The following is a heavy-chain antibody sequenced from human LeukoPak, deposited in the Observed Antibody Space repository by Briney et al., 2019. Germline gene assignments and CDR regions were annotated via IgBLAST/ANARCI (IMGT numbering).Heavy chain of an antibody. V-gene: IGHV3-15*01. CDR2: IKSKTDGGTT. Sequence: GGSLRLSCAASGLTFSNDWMSWVRQAPGKGLEWVGRIKSKTDGGTTDYAAPVKGRFTISRDDSKNTLYLQMNSLKTEDTAVYYCTTDLNSSGWYVGYWGQGTLVTVSS. D-gene: IGHD6-19*01. CDR1: GLTFSNDW. CDR3: TTDLNSSGWYVGY. J-gene: IGHJ4*02.